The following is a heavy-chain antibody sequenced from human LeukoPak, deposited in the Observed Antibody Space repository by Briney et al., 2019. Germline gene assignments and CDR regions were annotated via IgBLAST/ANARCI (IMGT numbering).Heavy chain of an antibody. D-gene: IGHD3-10*01. CDR1: GASINNYY. J-gene: IGHJ4*02. Sequence: SETLSLTCTVSGASINNYYWSWIRQPAGKGLEWIGRIYITGSNIYNPSFKSRVTMSVDTPKNQFSLKLSSVTAADTAVYYCARDRGVPCPGFDYWGQGTLVTVSS. CDR2: IYITGSN. CDR3: ARDRGVPCPGFDY. V-gene: IGHV4-4*07.